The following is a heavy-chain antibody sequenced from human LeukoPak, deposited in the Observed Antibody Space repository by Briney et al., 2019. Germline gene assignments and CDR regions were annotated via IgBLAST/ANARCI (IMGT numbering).Heavy chain of an antibody. CDR2: INPSGGST. CDR1: GYTFTSYY. V-gene: IGHV1-46*01. CDR3: ARGRAPSGSYYPDDAFDI. Sequence: GASVKVSCKASGYTFTSYYMHWVRQAPGQGLEWMGIINPSGGSTSYAQKFQGRVTMTRDMSTSTVYMELSSLRSEDTAVYYCARGRAPSGSYYPDDAFDIWGQGTMVTVSS. D-gene: IGHD1-26*01. J-gene: IGHJ3*02.